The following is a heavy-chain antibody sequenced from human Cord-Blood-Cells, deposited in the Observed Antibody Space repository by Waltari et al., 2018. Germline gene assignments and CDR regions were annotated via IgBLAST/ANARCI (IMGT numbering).Heavy chain of an antibody. CDR1: GGSFSGYY. Sequence: QVQLQQWGAGLLKPSETLSLTCAVYGGSFSGYYWSWIRQPPGKGLEWIGEINHSGSTNYNPSLKSRVTISVDTSKNQFSLKLSSVTAADTAVYYCARGRKRRPFDYWGQGTLVTVSS. J-gene: IGHJ4*02. CDR2: INHSGST. V-gene: IGHV4-34*01. CDR3: ARGRKRRPFDY.